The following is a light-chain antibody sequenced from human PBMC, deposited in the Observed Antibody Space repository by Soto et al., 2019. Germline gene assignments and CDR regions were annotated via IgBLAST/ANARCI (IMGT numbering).Light chain of an antibody. CDR3: CPYAGSYTWV. J-gene: IGLJ3*02. CDR1: SSDVGDYHY. Sequence: QSALTQPRSVSGSPGQSVTISCTGTSSDVGDYHYVSWYQHHPGKAPKLMIYDVTKRPSGVPNRFSGSKSGNTASLTISGLQAEDEADYYCCPYAGSYTWVFGGGTKLTVL. CDR2: DVT. V-gene: IGLV2-11*01.